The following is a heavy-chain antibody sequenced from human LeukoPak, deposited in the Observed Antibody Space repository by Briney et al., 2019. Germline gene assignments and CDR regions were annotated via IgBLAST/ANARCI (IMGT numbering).Heavy chain of an antibody. CDR1: GFTFSSHS. V-gene: IGHV3-21*01. CDR2: ISSSSSYI. J-gene: IGHJ4*02. D-gene: IGHD2-2*02. Sequence: PGGSLRLSCAASGFTFSSHSMNWVRQAPGKGLEWVSSISSSSSYIYYADSVKGRFTISRDNAKNSLYLQMNSLRAEDTAVYYCARGRLGYCSSTSCYMDYFDYWGQGTLVTVSS. CDR3: ARGRLGYCSSTSCYMDYFDY.